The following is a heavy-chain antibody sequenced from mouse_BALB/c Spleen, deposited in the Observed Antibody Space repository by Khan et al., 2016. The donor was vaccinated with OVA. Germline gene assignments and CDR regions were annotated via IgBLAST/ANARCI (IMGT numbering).Heavy chain of an antibody. D-gene: IGHD4-1*01. J-gene: IGHJ3*01. Sequence: EVNVVESGGDLVKPGGSLKLSCAASGFTFSSYSMSWVRQTPDKRLEWVATISSDGDYTYFPDSVKGRFIISRDNAKNTLNLQMSSLKSEDTALYYCASHLTGSFAYWGQGTLVTVSA. V-gene: IGHV5-6*01. CDR2: ISSDGDYT. CDR1: GFTFSSYS. CDR3: ASHLTGSFAY.